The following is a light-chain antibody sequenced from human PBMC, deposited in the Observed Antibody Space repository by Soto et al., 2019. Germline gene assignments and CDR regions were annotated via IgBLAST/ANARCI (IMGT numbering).Light chain of an antibody. Sequence: QSALTQPRSVSGSPGQSVTISCTGTNSDVGGYNFVSWYQQLPGKAPKLMISAVSQRPSGVPDRFSGSKSGNTASLTISGLQADDEADYFCCSYTSSSTLVFGGGTKVTVL. CDR3: CSYTSSSTLV. CDR2: AVS. CDR1: NSDVGGYNF. V-gene: IGLV2-11*01. J-gene: IGLJ2*01.